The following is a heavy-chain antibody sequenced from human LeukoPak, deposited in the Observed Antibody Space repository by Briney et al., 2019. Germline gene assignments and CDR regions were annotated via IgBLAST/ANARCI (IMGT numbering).Heavy chain of an antibody. V-gene: IGHV3-23*01. CDR3: AKAQGYYDC. J-gene: IGHJ4*02. D-gene: IGHD3-22*01. CDR2: ISGSGGST. Sequence: PGGSLRLSCAASGFTFSTYAMSWVRQAPGKGLEWVSGISGSGGSTYYADSVKGRFTISRDTSKNTLYLQMNSLRAEDTAVYYCAKAQGYYDCWGQGTLVTVSS. CDR1: GFTFSTYA.